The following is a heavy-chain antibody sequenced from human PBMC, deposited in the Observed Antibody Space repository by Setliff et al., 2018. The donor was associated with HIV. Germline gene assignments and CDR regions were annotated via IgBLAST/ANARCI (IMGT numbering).Heavy chain of an antibody. Sequence: SVKVSCKASGYTFTGYYMHWVRQAPGQGLEWMGRIIPISGAANYALKFQGKVTITADKSTSTAYMEVRSLRSEDTAVYYCAAYFYDYGDTFDYWGQGTLVTVSS. CDR1: GYTFTGYY. D-gene: IGHD4-17*01. CDR2: IIPISGAA. J-gene: IGHJ4*02. CDR3: AAYFYDYGDTFDY. V-gene: IGHV1-69*06.